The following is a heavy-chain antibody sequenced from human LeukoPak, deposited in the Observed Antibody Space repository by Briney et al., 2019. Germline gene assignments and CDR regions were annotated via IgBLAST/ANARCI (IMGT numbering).Heavy chain of an antibody. V-gene: IGHV3-30*18. CDR2: ISYDGSNK. CDR3: AKDLSEHSGVYSLDY. D-gene: IGHD4-11*01. Sequence: PGGSLRLSCAASGFTFSSYAMSWVRQAPGKGLEWVAVISYDGSNKFYGDSVKGRFTISRDNSKNTLYLQLNSLRIEDTAVYYCAKDLSEHSGVYSLDYGGREPLVPVPS. CDR1: GFTFSSYA. J-gene: IGHJ4*02.